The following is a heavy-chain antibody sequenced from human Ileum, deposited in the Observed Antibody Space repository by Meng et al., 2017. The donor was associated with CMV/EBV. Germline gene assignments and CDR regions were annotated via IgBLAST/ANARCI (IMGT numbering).Heavy chain of an antibody. D-gene: IGHD1-1*01. CDR2: IKSKTDGGTT. Sequence: GGSLRLSCAASGFTFSNAWMSWVRQAPGKGLEWVGRIKSKTDGGTTDYAAPVKGRFTISRDDSKNTLYLQMNSLKTEDTAVYYCTTEGEPDDNRFGDYWGQGTLVTVSS. CDR3: TTEGEPDDNRFGDY. CDR1: GFTFSNAW. V-gene: IGHV3-15*01. J-gene: IGHJ4*02.